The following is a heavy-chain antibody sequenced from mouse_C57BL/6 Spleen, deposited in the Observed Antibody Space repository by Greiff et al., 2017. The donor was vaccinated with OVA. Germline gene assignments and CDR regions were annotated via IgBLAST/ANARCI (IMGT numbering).Heavy chain of an antibody. V-gene: IGHV3-6*01. Sequence: EVQLQESGPGLVKPSQSLSLTCSVTGYSITSGYYWNWIRQFPGNKLEWMGYISYDGSNNYNPSLKNRISITRDTSKNQFFLKLNSVTTEDTATYYCAREGTTVVGAYWGQGTLVTVSA. D-gene: IGHD1-1*01. CDR3: AREGTTVVGAY. J-gene: IGHJ3*01. CDR2: ISYDGSN. CDR1: GYSITSGYY.